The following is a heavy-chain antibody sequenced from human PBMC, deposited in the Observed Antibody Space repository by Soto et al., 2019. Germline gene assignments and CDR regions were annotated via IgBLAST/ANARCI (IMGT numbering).Heavy chain of an antibody. CDR1: GGSISSYY. D-gene: IGHD6-13*01. Sequence: SETLSLTCTVSGGSISSYYWSWIRQPPGKGLEWIGYIYYSGSTNYNPSLKSRVTISVDTSKNQFSLKLSSVTAADTAVYYCARSRLTIAAAGPDFDYWGQGTLVTVS. CDR2: IYYSGST. V-gene: IGHV4-59*01. J-gene: IGHJ4*02. CDR3: ARSRLTIAAAGPDFDY.